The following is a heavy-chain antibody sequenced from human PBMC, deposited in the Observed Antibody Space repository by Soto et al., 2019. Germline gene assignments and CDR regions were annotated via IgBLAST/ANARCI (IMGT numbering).Heavy chain of an antibody. Sequence: SQTLSVTWTGSDGATGSDYWSWIRQAPGKELEWIGYIYHSGSTNYNPSLKSRVTISVDTSKNQFSLKVSSVTAADTAVYYWARTGSGSTDYWGQGTLVT. CDR2: IYHSGST. CDR1: DGATGSDY. CDR3: ARTGSGSTDY. D-gene: IGHD3-10*01. V-gene: IGHV4-59*01. J-gene: IGHJ4*02.